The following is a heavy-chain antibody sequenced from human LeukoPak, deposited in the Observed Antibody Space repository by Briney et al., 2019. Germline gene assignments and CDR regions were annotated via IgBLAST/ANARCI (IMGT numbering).Heavy chain of an antibody. Sequence: PGGSLRLSCAASGFTFSSYGMHWVRQAPGKGLEWVAFIRYEGSNKYYADSVKGRFTISRDNSKNTLYLQMNSLRAEDTAVYYCAKDPYNSSSPRYYFDYWGQGTLVTVSS. V-gene: IGHV3-30*02. CDR3: AKDPYNSSSPRYYFDY. CDR1: GFTFSSYG. CDR2: IRYEGSNK. D-gene: IGHD6-13*01. J-gene: IGHJ4*02.